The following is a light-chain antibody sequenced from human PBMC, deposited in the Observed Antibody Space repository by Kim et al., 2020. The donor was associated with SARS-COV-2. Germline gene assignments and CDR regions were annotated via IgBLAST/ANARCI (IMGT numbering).Light chain of an antibody. CDR1: TSNIGSNV. CDR3: AAWDDSLKGSV. J-gene: IGLJ3*02. CDR2: SND. Sequence: GQKVTISCSGSTSNIGSNVVNWYQQLPGTAPKILMYSNDYRPSGVPDRFSGSKSGTSASLAISGLQSEDEADYYCAAWDDSLKGSVFGGGTQLTVL. V-gene: IGLV1-44*01.